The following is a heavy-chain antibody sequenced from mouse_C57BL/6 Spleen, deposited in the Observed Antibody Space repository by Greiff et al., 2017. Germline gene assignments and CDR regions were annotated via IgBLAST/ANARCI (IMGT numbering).Heavy chain of an antibody. CDR1: GFTFSDYY. Sequence: VMLVESEGGLVQPGSSMKLSCTASGFTFSDYYMAWVRQVPEKGLEWVANINYDGSSTYYLDSLKSRFIISRDNAKNILYLQMSSLKSEDTATYYCARCDYDEYYAMDYWGQGTSVTVSS. CDR2: INYDGSST. J-gene: IGHJ4*01. V-gene: IGHV5-16*01. D-gene: IGHD2-4*01. CDR3: ARCDYDEYYAMDY.